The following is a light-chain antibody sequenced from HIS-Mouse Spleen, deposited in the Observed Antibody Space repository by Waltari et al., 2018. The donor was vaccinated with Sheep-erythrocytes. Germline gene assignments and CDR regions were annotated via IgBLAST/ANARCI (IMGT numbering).Light chain of an antibody. CDR2: QDS. CDR1: KLGDKY. J-gene: IGLJ2*01. V-gene: IGLV3-1*01. Sequence: SYELTQPPSVSVSPGQTASITCSGDKLGDKYACWYQQKQGQSPVLVIYQDSKRPSGIPERVSGSNSGNTATLTISGTQAMDEADYYCQAWDSSTAWNVVFGGGTKLTVL. CDR3: QAWDSSTAWNVV.